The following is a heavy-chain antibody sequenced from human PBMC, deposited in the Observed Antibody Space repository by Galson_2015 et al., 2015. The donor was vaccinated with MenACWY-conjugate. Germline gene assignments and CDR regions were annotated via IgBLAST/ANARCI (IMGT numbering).Heavy chain of an antibody. V-gene: IGHV1-69-2*01. CDR2: VDPEDGET. CDR3: ATSDYLHY. Sequence: QSGAEVKKPGESLKISCKVSGYTFTDYYMHWVQQAPGKGLEWMGLVDPEDGETVYAEKFQDRVTITADTSSDTAYMELSSLRSEDTAVYFCATSDYLHYWGQGTLVTVSS. J-gene: IGHJ4*02. D-gene: IGHD5-12*01. CDR1: GYTFTDYY.